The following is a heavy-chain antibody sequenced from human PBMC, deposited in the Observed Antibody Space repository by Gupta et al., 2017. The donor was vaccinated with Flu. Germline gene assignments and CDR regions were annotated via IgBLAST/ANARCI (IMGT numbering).Heavy chain of an antibody. CDR2: IYTSGTT. CDR3: ARECSP. D-gene: IGHD3-10*02. CDR1: GGSMTSGSYY. Sequence: QVQLQESGPGLVKPSETLSLTCSVSGGSMTSGSYYWTWIRQPAGKGLEWIGLIYTSGTTNYNPSLKTRVTMSIDTSKNQFSLKLSSVTAEDTAMYYCARECSPWGQGTLVTVSS. V-gene: IGHV4-61*02. J-gene: IGHJ5*02.